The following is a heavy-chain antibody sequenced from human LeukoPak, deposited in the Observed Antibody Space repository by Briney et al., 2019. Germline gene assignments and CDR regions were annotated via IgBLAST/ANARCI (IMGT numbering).Heavy chain of an antibody. CDR3: ARADMIRGVIQFDY. CDR2: SYYSGST. V-gene: IGHV4-59*01. Sequence: SETLSLTCTVSGGSFSTYYWSWIRRPPGKGLEWIGHSYYSGSTNYNPSLKSRVTISVDTSKNQFSLRLTSVTAADTAVYYCARADMIRGVIQFDYWGQGTLVTVSS. J-gene: IGHJ4*02. CDR1: GGSFSTYY. D-gene: IGHD3-10*01.